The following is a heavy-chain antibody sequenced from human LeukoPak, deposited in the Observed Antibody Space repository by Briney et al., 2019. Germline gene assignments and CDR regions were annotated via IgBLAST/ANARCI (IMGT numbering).Heavy chain of an antibody. D-gene: IGHD5-18*01. Sequence: SETLSLTCAVYGGSFSGYYWSWIRQPPGKGLEWTGEINHSGSTNYNPSLKSRVTISVDTSKNQFSLKLSSVTAADTAVYYCARLSQLWRQHYYYYYMDVWGKGTTVTISS. J-gene: IGHJ6*03. CDR3: ARLSQLWRQHYYYYYMDV. CDR1: GGSFSGYY. CDR2: INHSGST. V-gene: IGHV4-34*01.